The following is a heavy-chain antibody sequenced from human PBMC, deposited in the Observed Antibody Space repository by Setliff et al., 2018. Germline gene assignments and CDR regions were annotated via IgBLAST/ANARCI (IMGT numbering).Heavy chain of an antibody. CDR1: GYSFTTYY. CDR2: INTGGGSS. V-gene: IGHV1-46*01. J-gene: IGHJ4*02. Sequence: ASVKVSCKASGYSFTTYYMHWERQAPGQGLEWMGTINTGGGSSSYTEKFQGRLTMTRDTSITTAYMELRSLGSDDTAIYYCARPATVAMGDYYFDSWGQGTLVTVSS. D-gene: IGHD2-21*02. CDR3: ARPATVAMGDYYFDS.